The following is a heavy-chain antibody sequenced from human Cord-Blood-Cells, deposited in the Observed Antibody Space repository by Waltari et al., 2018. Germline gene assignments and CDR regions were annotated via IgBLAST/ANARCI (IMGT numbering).Heavy chain of an antibody. CDR3: ARAYYYGSGSYYNRNWFDP. CDR2: INAGNGNT. Sequence: QVQLVQSGAEVKKPGASVKVSCKASGYTFTSYAMHWVRQAPGQRLEWMGWINAGNGNTKYSQKFQGRGTITRDTSASTAYMELSSLRSEDTAVYYCARAYYYGSGSYYNRNWFDPWGQGTLVTVSS. CDR1: GYTFTSYA. V-gene: IGHV1-3*01. J-gene: IGHJ5*02. D-gene: IGHD3-10*01.